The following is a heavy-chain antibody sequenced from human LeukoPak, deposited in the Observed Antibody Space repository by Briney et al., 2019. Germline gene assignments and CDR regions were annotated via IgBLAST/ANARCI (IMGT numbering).Heavy chain of an antibody. Sequence: PGGSLRLSCAASGFTFNSYGIHWVRQAPGKGLEWVAAIWYDGSNQYYADSVKGRFTISRDNSKNTLYLQMNSLRAEDTAVYYCARNLPPYGMDVWGQGTTVTVSS. V-gene: IGHV3-33*01. J-gene: IGHJ6*02. CDR1: GFTFNSYG. CDR2: IWYDGSNQ. CDR3: ARNLPPYGMDV.